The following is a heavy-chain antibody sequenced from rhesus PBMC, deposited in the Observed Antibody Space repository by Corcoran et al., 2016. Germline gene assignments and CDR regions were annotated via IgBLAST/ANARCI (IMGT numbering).Heavy chain of an antibody. V-gene: IGHV1-156*01. CDR1: GYTFTELS. D-gene: IGHD6-25*01. J-gene: IGHJ4*01. CDR3: AGKSGSLYYFDY. Sequence: EVQLVQSGAEVKKPGASVKVSCKISGYTFTELSMHWVRQAPGKGLEWMGGVDPVDGKIIDAGKFQGTVTMTEETSTDTAYNELCSLRSEDTAVYYGAGKSGSLYYFDYWGQGVLVTVSS. CDR2: VDPVDGKI.